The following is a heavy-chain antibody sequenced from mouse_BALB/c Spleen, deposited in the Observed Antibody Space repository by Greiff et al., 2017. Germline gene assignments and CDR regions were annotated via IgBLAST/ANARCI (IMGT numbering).Heavy chain of an antibody. Sequence: EVKLQESGPGLVKPSQSLSLTCTVTGYSITSDYAWNWIRQFPGNKLEWMGYISYSGSTSYNPSLKSRISITRDTSKNQFFLQLNSVTTEDTATYYCARGDRGYAMDYWGQGTSVTVSS. CDR3: ARGDRGYAMDY. CDR2: ISYSGST. V-gene: IGHV3-2*02. J-gene: IGHJ4*01. D-gene: IGHD3-3*01. CDR1: GYSITSDYA.